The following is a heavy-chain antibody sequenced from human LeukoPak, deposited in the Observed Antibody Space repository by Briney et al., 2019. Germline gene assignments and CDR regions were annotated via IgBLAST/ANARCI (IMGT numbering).Heavy chain of an antibody. J-gene: IGHJ4*02. CDR2: IWYDGSNK. V-gene: IGHV3-33*01. D-gene: IGHD5-18*01. CDR3: ARDYGYSYGRKFDY. CDR1: GFTFSSYG. Sequence: PGGSLRLSCAAYGFTFSSYGMHWVRQAPGKGLEWVAVIWYDGSNKYYADSVKGRFTISRDNSKNTLYLQMNSLRAEDTAVYYCARDYGYSYGRKFDYWGQGTLVTVSS.